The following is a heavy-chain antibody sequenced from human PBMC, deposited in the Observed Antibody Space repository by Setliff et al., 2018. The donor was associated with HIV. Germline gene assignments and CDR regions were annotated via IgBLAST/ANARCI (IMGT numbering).Heavy chain of an antibody. CDR3: ARAGMGALRSLFDY. D-gene: IGHD1-26*01. V-gene: IGHV3-23*01. CDR2: ISGSGGST. Sequence: GSLRLSCAASGFTFSSYAMSWVRQAPGKGLEWVSAISGSGGSTFYADSVKGRFTISRDNSKNTVFLQMNSLRAEDTAIYYCARAGMGALRSLFDYWGQGTQVTVSS. CDR1: GFTFSSYA. J-gene: IGHJ4*02.